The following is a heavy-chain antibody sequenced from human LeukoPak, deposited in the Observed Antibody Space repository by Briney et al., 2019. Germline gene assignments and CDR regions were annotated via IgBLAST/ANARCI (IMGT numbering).Heavy chain of an antibody. CDR3: AKNWGYFDY. V-gene: IGHV3-7*05. D-gene: IGHD7-27*01. J-gene: IGHJ4*02. CDR2: IKEDGSEK. Sequence: TGGSLRLSCAASGFTFSSYAMTWVRQAPGKGLEWVANIKEDGSEKYYVDSVKGRFTISRDNAENSLYLQMNSLRAEDTAVYYCAKNWGYFDYWGQGILVTVSS. CDR1: GFTFSSYA.